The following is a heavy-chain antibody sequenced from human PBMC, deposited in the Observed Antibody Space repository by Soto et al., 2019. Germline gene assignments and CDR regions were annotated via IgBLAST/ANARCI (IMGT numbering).Heavy chain of an antibody. J-gene: IGHJ5*02. V-gene: IGHV5-10-1*01. CDR2: IDPRDSQT. Sequence: GESLKISCTGFGYTFTTFWISWVRQMPGKGLEWMGRIDPRDSQTNYSPSFQGHVTISVDKSISTAYLQWDSLKASDTAMYYCARLFCSTDTCDSWFDPWGQGTLVTVPS. CDR3: ARLFCSTDTCDSWFDP. CDR1: GYTFTTFW. D-gene: IGHD1-26*01.